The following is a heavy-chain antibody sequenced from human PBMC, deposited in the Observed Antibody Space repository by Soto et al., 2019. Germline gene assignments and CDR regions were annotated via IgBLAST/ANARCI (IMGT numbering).Heavy chain of an antibody. J-gene: IGHJ1*01. Sequence: QLQLQESGPRLVKPSETLSLTCGVSGDSIRGSTSYWGGIRQPPGQGLQWNGSTYHSGSTYYNSSLKRRVTISIDTSKNQLSLKLRSVTAADTSVEYCVKPYTSGWHYVQHWGRCTLDTVSS. V-gene: IGHV4-39*01. CDR3: VKPYTSGWHYVQH. CDR1: GDSIRGSTSY. D-gene: IGHD6-19*01. CDR2: TYHSGST.